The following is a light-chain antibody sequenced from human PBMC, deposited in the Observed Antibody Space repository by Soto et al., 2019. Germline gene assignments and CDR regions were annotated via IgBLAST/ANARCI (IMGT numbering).Light chain of an antibody. V-gene: IGLV2-14*01. Sequence: QSALTQPASVSGSPVQSITISWTGTSRDVGGYNYVSWYQQNPGKAPKLMIYDVSNRPSGVSNRFSGHTDGNMSSLTISGLHAEDEADYYCISYTSSCTQVFGTGSKRTVL. CDR3: ISYTSSCTQV. CDR1: SRDVGGYNY. J-gene: IGLJ1*01. CDR2: DVS.